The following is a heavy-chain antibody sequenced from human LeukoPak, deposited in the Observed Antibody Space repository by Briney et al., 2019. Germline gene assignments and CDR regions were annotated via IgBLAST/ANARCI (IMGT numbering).Heavy chain of an antibody. D-gene: IGHD5-12*01. J-gene: IGHJ4*02. CDR2: IKPDGSLK. V-gene: IGHV3-7*01. CDR1: GLTVSNNY. Sequence: PGGSLRLSCAASGLTVSNNYMSWVRQAPGKGLEWVANIKPDGSLKQYVASMKGRFTISRDNAKNSLFLQMYSLTAEDTAIYYCASEIVAPFDQWGQGTLVTVSS. CDR3: ASEIVAPFDQ.